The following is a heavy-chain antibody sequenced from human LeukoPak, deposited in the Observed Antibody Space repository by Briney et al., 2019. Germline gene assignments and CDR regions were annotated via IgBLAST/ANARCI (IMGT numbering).Heavy chain of an antibody. Sequence: GGSLRLSCAASGFTFDDYGMSWVRQAPGKGLEWVSGINWNGGRTGYADSVKGRFTISRDNAKKSLYLQMNSLRDEDTAVYYCARGKGVINHYFDYWGQGTLVTVSS. J-gene: IGHJ4*02. CDR2: INWNGGRT. V-gene: IGHV3-20*04. D-gene: IGHD2-21*01. CDR3: ARGKGVINHYFDY. CDR1: GFTFDDYG.